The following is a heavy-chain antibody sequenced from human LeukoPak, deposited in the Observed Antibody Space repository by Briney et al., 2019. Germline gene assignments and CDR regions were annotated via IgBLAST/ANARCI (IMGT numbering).Heavy chain of an antibody. CDR1: GGSIRSYY. CDR3: ARALTGTTGYFDC. Sequence: SETLSLTCTVSGGSIRSYYWSWIRQPPGKGLEWIGYISYSGSTNYNPSLKSRVSISVDASKNQFSLKLSSVTAADTAVYFCARALTGTTGYFDCWGQGTLVTVSS. CDR2: ISYSGST. V-gene: IGHV4-59*01. D-gene: IGHD1-20*01. J-gene: IGHJ4*02.